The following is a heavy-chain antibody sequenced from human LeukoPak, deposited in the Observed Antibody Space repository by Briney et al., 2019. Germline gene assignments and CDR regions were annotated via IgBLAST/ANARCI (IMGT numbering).Heavy chain of an antibody. CDR2: ISSSSSYI. V-gene: IGHV3-21*01. Sequence: TGGSLRLSCAASGFTFSSYSMNWVRQAPGKGLEWVSSISSSSSYIYYADSVKGRFTISRDNAKNSLYLQMNSLRDEDTAVYYCARSMYHYDSSGLDYWGQGTLVTVSS. J-gene: IGHJ4*02. CDR1: GFTFSSYS. D-gene: IGHD3-22*01. CDR3: ARSMYHYDSSGLDY.